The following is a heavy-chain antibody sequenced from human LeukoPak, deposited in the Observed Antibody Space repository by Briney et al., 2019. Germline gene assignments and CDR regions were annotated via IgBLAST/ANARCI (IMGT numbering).Heavy chain of an antibody. D-gene: IGHD5-12*01. CDR2: ISSSSSYI. CDR1: GFTFSSYS. V-gene: IGHV3-21*01. CDR3: CRSTVATLGGGGGAFDI. J-gene: IGHJ3*02. Sequence: GGSLRLSCAASGFTFSSYSMNWVRQAPGKGLEWVSSISSSSSYIYYADSVKGRFTISRDNAKNSLYLQMNSLRAEDTAVYYCCRSTVATLGGGGGAFDIWGQGTMVTVSS.